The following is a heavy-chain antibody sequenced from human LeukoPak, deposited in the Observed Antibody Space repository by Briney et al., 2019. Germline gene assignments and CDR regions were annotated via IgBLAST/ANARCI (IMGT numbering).Heavy chain of an antibody. V-gene: IGHV4-61*02. CDR3: ARGRPFDI. CDR2: IYTSGST. CDR1: GGSISSGSYY. J-gene: IGHJ3*02. Sequence: PSQTLSLTCTVSGGSISSGSYYWSWIRQPAGKGLEWIGRIYTSGSTNYNPSLKRRVTISVDTSKNQFSLKLSSVTAADTAVYYCARGRPFDIWGQGTMVTVSS.